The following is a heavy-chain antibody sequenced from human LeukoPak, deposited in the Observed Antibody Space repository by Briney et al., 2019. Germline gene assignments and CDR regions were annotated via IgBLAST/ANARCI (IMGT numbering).Heavy chain of an antibody. CDR2: IIPIFGTA. Sequence: ASVKVSCKASGGTSSSYAISWVRQAPGQGLEWMGGIIPIFGTANYAQKFQGRVTITTDESTSTAYMELSSLRSEDTAVYYCARDGPAQMVDFDYWGQGSQVTVSS. D-gene: IGHD3-10*01. V-gene: IGHV1-69*05. J-gene: IGHJ4*02. CDR1: GGTSSSYA. CDR3: ARDGPAQMVDFDY.